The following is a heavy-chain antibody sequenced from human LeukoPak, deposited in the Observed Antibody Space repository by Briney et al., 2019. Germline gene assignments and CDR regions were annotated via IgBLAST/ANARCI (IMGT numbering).Heavy chain of an antibody. V-gene: IGHV5-51*01. Sequence: GESLKISCKGSGYSFTSYWIGWVRQMPGKGLEWMGIIYPGDSDTRYSLSFQGQVTISADKSISTAFLQWSSLKASDTAIYYCARNINAFGGVIAAFDYWGQGTLVTVSS. J-gene: IGHJ4*02. CDR2: IYPGDSDT. CDR3: ARNINAFGGVIAAFDY. CDR1: GYSFTSYW. D-gene: IGHD3-16*02.